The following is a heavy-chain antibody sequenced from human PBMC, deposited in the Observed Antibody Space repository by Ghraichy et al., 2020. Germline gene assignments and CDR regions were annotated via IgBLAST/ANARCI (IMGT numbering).Heavy chain of an antibody. V-gene: IGHV1-2*06. Sequence: ASVKVSCKASGYTFTGYYMSWVRQAPGQGLEWMGRIHPQTGGGKYAQKFQGRVTMTRDTSISTAYMEVSSLRSDDTAVYYCARGDLADWGQGTLVTVSS. J-gene: IGHJ4*02. CDR1: GYTFTGYY. CDR3: ARGDLAD. D-gene: IGHD1-26*01. CDR2: IHPQTGGG.